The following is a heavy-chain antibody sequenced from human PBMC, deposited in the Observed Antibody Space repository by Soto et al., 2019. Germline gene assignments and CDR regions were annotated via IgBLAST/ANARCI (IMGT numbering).Heavy chain of an antibody. Sequence: GARAKVAGKASGYAFNGYEMNWVRHAPGQGLEWLGWMDANSGSTGYAQNFQGRITMTRNISRNTAHMELSSLQSEDTAVYYCARERKFDFWRKGLDVWGQGTTVPVSS. CDR3: ARERKFDFWRKGLDV. CDR1: GYAFNGYE. J-gene: IGHJ6*01. D-gene: IGHD3-3*01. CDR2: MDANSGST. V-gene: IGHV1-8*01.